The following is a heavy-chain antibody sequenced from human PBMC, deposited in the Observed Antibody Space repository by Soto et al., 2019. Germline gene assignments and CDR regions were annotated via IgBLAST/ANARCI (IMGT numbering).Heavy chain of an antibody. J-gene: IGHJ6*02. CDR1: GLTVSHNY. CDR2: LYTEGTT. CDR3: LRPRPSGENYGMDV. D-gene: IGHD3-16*01. V-gene: IGHV3-53*01. Sequence: GGSLRLSCVASGLTVSHNYMAWVRQSPEMGVEWVSILYTEGTTYYADSVKGRFTISRDSSKNTLFPQMDSLRAEDTAVYYCLRPRPSGENYGMDVWGQGTTVTVSS.